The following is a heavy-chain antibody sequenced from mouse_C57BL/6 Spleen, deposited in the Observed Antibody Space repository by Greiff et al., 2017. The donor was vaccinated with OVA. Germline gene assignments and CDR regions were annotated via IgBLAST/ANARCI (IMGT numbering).Heavy chain of an antibody. CDR1: GFTFSSYA. Sequence: EVHLVESGGGLVKPGGSLKLSCAASGFTFSSYAMSWVRQTPEKRLEWVATISDGGSYTYYPDNVKGRFTISRDNAKNNLYLQMSHLKSEDTAMYYCAREKAGTYAMDYWGQGTSVTVSS. D-gene: IGHD4-1*01. J-gene: IGHJ4*01. CDR2: ISDGGSYT. CDR3: AREKAGTYAMDY. V-gene: IGHV5-4*01.